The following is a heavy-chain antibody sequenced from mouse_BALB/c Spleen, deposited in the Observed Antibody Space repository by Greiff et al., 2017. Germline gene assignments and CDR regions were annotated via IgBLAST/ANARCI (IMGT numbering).Heavy chain of an antibody. CDR2: INPSTGYT. V-gene: IGHV1-7*01. Sequence: VKLQQSGADLAKPGASVTMSCKASGYTFTSYWMHWVNQRPGQGLEWIGYINPSTGYTEYNQKFKDKATLTADKSSSTAYMQLSSQTSEDSAVYYCAKGASFDRWGQGTSVTVSS. J-gene: IGHJ4*01. D-gene: IGHD6-1*01. CDR3: AKGASFDR. CDR1: GYTFTSYW.